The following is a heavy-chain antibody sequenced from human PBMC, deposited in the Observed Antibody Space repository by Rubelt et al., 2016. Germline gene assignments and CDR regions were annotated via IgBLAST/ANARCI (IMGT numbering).Heavy chain of an antibody. CDR2: IIPILGIA. J-gene: IGHJ3*02. CDR3: ARGSGSGYYYESAADDAFDI. Sequence: GLEWMGRIIPILGIANYAQKFQGRVTITADKSTSTAYMELSSLRSEDTAVYYCARGSGSGYYYESAADDAFDIWGQGTMVTVSS. V-gene: IGHV1-69*04. D-gene: IGHD3-22*01.